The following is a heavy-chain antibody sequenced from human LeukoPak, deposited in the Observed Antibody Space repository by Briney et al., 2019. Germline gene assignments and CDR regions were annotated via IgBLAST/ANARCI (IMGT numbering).Heavy chain of an antibody. CDR2: INPSGGST. Sequence: GASVKVSCKASGYTFTSYYMHWVRQAPGQGLEWMGIINPSGGSTSYAQKFQGRVTMTRDTSTSTVYMGLSSLRSEDTAVHYCARGGAIQLTNRGYFDYWGQGTLVTVSS. CDR1: GYTFTSYY. CDR3: ARGGAIQLTNRGYFDY. D-gene: IGHD5-18*01. V-gene: IGHV1-46*01. J-gene: IGHJ4*02.